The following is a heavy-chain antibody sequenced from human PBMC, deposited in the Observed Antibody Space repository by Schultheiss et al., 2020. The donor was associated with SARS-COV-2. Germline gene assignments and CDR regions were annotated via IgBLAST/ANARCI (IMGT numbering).Heavy chain of an antibody. CDR2: IYYSGST. Sequence: SETLSLTCTVSGGSISSYYWSWIRQPPGKGLEWIGYIYYSGSTNYNPSLKSRVTISVDTSKNQFSLKLSSVTAADTAVYYCARHPLQYSSSGGFDYWGQGTLVTVSS. CDR1: GGSISSYY. J-gene: IGHJ4*02. D-gene: IGHD6-6*01. V-gene: IGHV4-59*01. CDR3: ARHPLQYSSSGGFDY.